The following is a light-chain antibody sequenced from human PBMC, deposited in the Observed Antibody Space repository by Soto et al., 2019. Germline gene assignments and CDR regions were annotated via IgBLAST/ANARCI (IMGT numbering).Light chain of an antibody. Sequence: EIVMTQSPATLSVSPGERATLSCRASQSVSSNLAWYQQKPGQAPSLLIYGASTRATGTPARFSGSGSGTEFTLTIDSLQSEDFVVYYCLQYDGWPLTFGQGTRLEIK. V-gene: IGKV3-15*01. CDR3: LQYDGWPLT. J-gene: IGKJ5*01. CDR2: GAS. CDR1: QSVSSN.